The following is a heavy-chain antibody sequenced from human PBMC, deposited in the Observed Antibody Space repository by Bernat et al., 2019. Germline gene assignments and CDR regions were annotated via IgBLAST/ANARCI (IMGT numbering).Heavy chain of an antibody. CDR2: IYWDDDK. CDR1: GFSLTTSGVG. V-gene: IGHV2-5*02. CDR3: ANYVATLSTDYFDP. D-gene: IGHD2-8*02. J-gene: IGHJ4*01. Sequence: QITLKESGPTLVKPTQTLTLTCTFSGFSLTTSGVGVGWIRQPPGKTLDWLAHIYWDDDKRYRPSLKTRLTITKDTSKNQVVLTLTNMDAVDTATYDCANYVATLSTDYFDPWGEGTLVTVSS.